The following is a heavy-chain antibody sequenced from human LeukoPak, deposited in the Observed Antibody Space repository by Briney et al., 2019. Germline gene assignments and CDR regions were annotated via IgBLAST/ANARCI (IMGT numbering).Heavy chain of an antibody. CDR2: TNTNTGNP. CDR1: GYTFTSYA. CDR3: AKNGLGAVVKTD. V-gene: IGHV7-4-1*02. D-gene: IGHD3-22*01. J-gene: IGHJ4*02. Sequence: ASVTVSCKASGYTFTSYAMNWVRQAPGQGLEWMGWTNTNTGNPTYAQGFTGRVVFSLDTSVSTAYLQISSLKAEDSAVYYCAKNGLGAVVKTDWGQGTLVTVSS.